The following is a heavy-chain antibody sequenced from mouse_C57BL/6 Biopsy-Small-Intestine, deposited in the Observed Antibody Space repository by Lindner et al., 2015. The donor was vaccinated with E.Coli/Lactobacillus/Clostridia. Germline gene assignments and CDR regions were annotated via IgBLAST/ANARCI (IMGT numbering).Heavy chain of an antibody. CDR1: GYTFTSYW. D-gene: IGHD2-2*01. Sequence: VQLQESGPELVKPGASVKMSCKASGYTFTSYWMHWVKQRPGQGLEWIGEIDPSDSYTYYNQKFKGKATLTVDKSSSTAYMQLSSLTSEDSAVYYCARWFDYWGQGTTLTVSS. J-gene: IGHJ2*01. CDR2: IDPSDSYT. CDR3: ARWFDY. V-gene: IGHV1-69*02.